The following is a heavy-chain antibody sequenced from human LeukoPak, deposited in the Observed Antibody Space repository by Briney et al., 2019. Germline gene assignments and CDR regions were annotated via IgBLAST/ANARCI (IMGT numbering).Heavy chain of an antibody. CDR2: LSDSGTTV. V-gene: IGHV3-11*01. Sequence: GALRLPLSAPGFPFHGYYIGLIRPAPGKGVGWGLYLSDSGTTVYYADSVKGRFTISRDNAKSSLYLQMNSLRAEDTAVYYCARDLHLGSIKRPPFDYWGQGTLVTVSS. J-gene: IGHJ4*02. CDR3: ARDLHLGSIKRPPFDY. CDR1: GFPFHGYY. D-gene: IGHD3-3*02.